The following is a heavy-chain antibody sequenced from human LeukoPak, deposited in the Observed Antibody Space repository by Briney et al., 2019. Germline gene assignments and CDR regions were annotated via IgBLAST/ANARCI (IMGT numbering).Heavy chain of an antibody. CDR3: ASHGDYVFDH. CDR2: IKQDGSVR. CDR1: GFTFGSFW. Sequence: QPGGYLRLSCAASGFTFGSFWLSWVRQAPGKGLEWVASIKQDGSVRYYVDSVKGRFTISRDNAKSALYLQMNSLRAEDTAVYYCASHGDYVFDHWGQGSLVTVSS. D-gene: IGHD4-17*01. V-gene: IGHV3-7*01. J-gene: IGHJ4*02.